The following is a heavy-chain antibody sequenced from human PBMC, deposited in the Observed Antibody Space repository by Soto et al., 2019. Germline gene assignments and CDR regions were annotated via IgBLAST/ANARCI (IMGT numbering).Heavy chain of an antibody. D-gene: IGHD3-3*01. J-gene: IGHJ6*03. V-gene: IGHV1-8*01. CDR2: MNPNSGNT. CDR1: GYTFTSYD. Sequence: GSVKVSCKASGYTFTSYDINWVRQATGQGLEWMGWMNPNSGNTGYAQKFQGRVTMTRNTSISTAYMELSSLRSEDTAVYYCARGPPMYYDFWSGYYGNYYYYYMAVWGKGTTVTVSS. CDR3: ARGPPMYYDFWSGYYGNYYYYYMAV.